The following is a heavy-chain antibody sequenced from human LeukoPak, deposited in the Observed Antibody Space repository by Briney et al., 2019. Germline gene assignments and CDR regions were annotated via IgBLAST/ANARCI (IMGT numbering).Heavy chain of an antibody. CDR3: ARETAYCGGDCFTLLDY. Sequence: SETLSLTCTVSGGSITSYYWSWIRQPPGKGLEWIGYIYYSGSTNYNPSLKSRVTISVDTSKNQFSLKLSSVTAADTAVYYCARETAYCGGDCFTLLDYWGQGALVTVSS. CDR1: GGSITSYY. CDR2: IYYSGST. D-gene: IGHD2-21*02. J-gene: IGHJ4*02. V-gene: IGHV4-59*01.